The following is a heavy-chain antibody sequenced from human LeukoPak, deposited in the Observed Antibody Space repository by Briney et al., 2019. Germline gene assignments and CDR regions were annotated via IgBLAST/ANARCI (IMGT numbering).Heavy chain of an antibody. V-gene: IGHV4-4*09. CDR1: GGSISSYY. D-gene: IGHD1-14*01. CDR3: ARSGTGYPYYYYMDV. Sequence: SETLSLTCTVSGGSISSYYRSWIRQPPGKGLEWIGYIYTSGSTNYNPSLKSRVTISVDTSKNQFSLKLSSVTAADTAVYYCARSGTGYPYYYYMDVWGKGTTVTVSS. J-gene: IGHJ6*03. CDR2: IYTSGST.